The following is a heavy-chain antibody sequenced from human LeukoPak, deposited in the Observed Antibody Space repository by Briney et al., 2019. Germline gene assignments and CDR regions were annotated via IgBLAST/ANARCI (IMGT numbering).Heavy chain of an antibody. CDR1: GFTFSNYA. J-gene: IGHJ4*02. Sequence: GGSLRLSCAASGFTFSNYAMSWVRQAPGKGLEWVSAISGSGDNTYYADSVKGRFTVSRDNSKNTLYVQMKSLRAEDTAVYYCAKDFVVVPGNVNYFDYWGQGTLVTVTS. V-gene: IGHV3-23*01. CDR3: AKDFVVVPGNVNYFDY. D-gene: IGHD2-21*02. CDR2: ISGSGDNT.